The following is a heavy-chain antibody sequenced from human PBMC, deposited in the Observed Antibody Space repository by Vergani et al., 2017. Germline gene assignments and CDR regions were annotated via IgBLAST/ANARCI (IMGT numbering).Heavy chain of an antibody. J-gene: IGHJ4*02. V-gene: IGHV4-30-2*01. D-gene: IGHD3-16*02. CDR3: ARGVSMITFGGVIVVREFDY. Sequence: QLQLQESGSGLVKPSQTLSLTCAVSGGSISSGGYSWSWIRQPPGKGLEWIGYIYHSGSTYYNPSLKSRVTISVDRCKNQFSLKLSSVTAADTAVYYCARGVSMITFGGVIVVREFDYWGQGTLVTVSS. CDR2: IYHSGST. CDR1: GGSISSGGYS.